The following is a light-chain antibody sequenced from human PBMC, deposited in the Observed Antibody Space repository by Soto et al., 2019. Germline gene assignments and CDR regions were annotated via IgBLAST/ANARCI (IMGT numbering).Light chain of an antibody. CDR2: KAS. Sequence: DIQMTQSPSTLSGSVGDRVTITCRASQTISSWLAWYQQKPGKAPKLLIYKASTLKSGVPSRFSGSGSGTEFTLTISSLQPDDFATYYCQQYETFSGTFGPGTKVDNK. V-gene: IGKV1-5*03. CDR3: QQYETFSGT. CDR1: QTISSW. J-gene: IGKJ1*01.